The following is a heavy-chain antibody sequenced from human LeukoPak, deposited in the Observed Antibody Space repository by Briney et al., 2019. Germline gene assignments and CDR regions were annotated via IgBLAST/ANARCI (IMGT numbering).Heavy chain of an antibody. D-gene: IGHD4-11*01. CDR1: SGSFSGYY. CDR3: ARDSTVTRTPLDY. CDR2: INNSGST. V-gene: IGHV4-34*01. J-gene: IGHJ4*02. Sequence: SETLSLTCDVNSGSFSGYYWSWIRQPPGKGLEWIGEINNSGSTNYNPSLKSRVTISVDTSKNQFSLKLSSVTAADTAVYYCARDSTVTRTPLDYWGQGTLVTVSS.